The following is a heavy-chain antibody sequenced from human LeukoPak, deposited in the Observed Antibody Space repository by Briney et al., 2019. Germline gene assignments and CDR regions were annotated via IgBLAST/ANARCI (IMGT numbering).Heavy chain of an antibody. D-gene: IGHD4-17*01. CDR1: GFTFSSSA. Sequence: GGSLRLSCAASGFTFSSSAMSWVRQAPGKGLEWVSAISNNGGYTYYADSVRGRFTISRDNSKSTLYLQMNSLRVEDTAVYYCANRGSPLTTERCFQHWGRGTLVTVSS. CDR2: ISNNGGYT. J-gene: IGHJ1*01. CDR3: ANRGSPLTTERCFQH. V-gene: IGHV3-23*01.